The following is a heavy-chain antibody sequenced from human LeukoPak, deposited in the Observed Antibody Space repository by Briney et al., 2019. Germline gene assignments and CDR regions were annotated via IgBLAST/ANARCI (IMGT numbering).Heavy chain of an antibody. Sequence: PSETLSLACAVYGGSFSGYYWSWIRQPPGKGLEWIGEIYHSGSTNYNPSLKSRVTISVDKSRSQFSLKLTSVTAADTAVYYCASGGHLDYWGQGALVTVAS. CDR1: GGSFSGYY. V-gene: IGHV4-34*01. J-gene: IGHJ4*02. CDR3: ASGGHLDY. CDR2: IYHSGST.